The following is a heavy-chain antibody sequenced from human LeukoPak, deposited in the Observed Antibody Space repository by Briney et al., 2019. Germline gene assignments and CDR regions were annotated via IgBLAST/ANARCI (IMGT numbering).Heavy chain of an antibody. CDR2: ISGSGGST. CDR1: GFTFSSYA. CDR3: AKDFDYSDYGPPNWFDH. V-gene: IGHV3-23*01. Sequence: GGSLRLSCAASGFTFSSYAMRWVRQAPGKGLEWVSAISGSGGSTYYADSVKGRFTISRDNSKNTLYLQMISLRAEDTAVYYCAKDFDYSDYGPPNWFDHWGQGTLVTVSS. D-gene: IGHD4-11*01. J-gene: IGHJ5*02.